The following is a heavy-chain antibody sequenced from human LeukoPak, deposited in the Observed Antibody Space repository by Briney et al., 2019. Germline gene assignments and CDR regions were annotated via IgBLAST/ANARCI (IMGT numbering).Heavy chain of an antibody. Sequence: LGGSLRLSCAASGFTFSSYATSWARQAPGKGLEWVSAISGSGGSTYYADSVKGRFTISRDNSKNTLYLQMNSLRAEDTAVYYCATLPHSYYYDSSGRPGDDYWGQGTPVTVSS. D-gene: IGHD3-22*01. CDR3: ATLPHSYYYDSSGRPGDDY. J-gene: IGHJ4*02. V-gene: IGHV3-23*01. CDR1: GFTFSSYA. CDR2: ISGSGGST.